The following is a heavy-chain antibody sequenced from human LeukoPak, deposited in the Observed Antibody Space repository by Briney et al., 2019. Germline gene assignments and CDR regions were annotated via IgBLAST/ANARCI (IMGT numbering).Heavy chain of an antibody. CDR1: GLTFSSYA. V-gene: IGHV3-23*01. CDR3: AKDEYSYGGFDY. Sequence: GGSLRLSCAASGLTFSSYAMSWVRQAPGKGLEWVSAISGSGGSTYYADSVKGRFTISRDNSKNTLYLQMNSLRAEDTAVYYCAKDEYSYGGFDYWGQGTLVTVSS. CDR2: ISGSGGST. D-gene: IGHD5-18*01. J-gene: IGHJ4*02.